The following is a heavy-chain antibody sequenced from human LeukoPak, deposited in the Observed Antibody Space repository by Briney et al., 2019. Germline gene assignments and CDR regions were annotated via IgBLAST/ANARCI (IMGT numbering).Heavy chain of an antibody. Sequence: PGGSLRLSCAASGFTFSNYAIHWVRQAPGKGLEWVALISFDGTNKYYADSVKGRFTISRDNSKDTLYLLMNSLPAEDTAVYYCARGGLYSSGWPYYFDYWGQGTLVTVSS. CDR3: ARGGLYSSGWPYYFDY. V-gene: IGHV3-30-3*01. D-gene: IGHD6-19*01. CDR1: GFTFSNYA. J-gene: IGHJ4*02. CDR2: ISFDGTNK.